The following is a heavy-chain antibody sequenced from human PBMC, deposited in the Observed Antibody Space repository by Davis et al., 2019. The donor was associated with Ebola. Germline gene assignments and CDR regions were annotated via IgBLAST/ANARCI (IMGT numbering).Heavy chain of an antibody. CDR1: VITFRSYS. D-gene: IGHD6-13*01. CDR3: ARSSAAAAGITPI. V-gene: IGHV3-23*01. CDR2: NSGSGGST. J-gene: IGHJ4*02. Sequence: GGSLRPSCTDLVITFRSYSMTWDRQAPGKRPEWVSANSGSGGSTYYADSVKGRFTISRDNSKNTLYLQMNSLRAEDTAVYYWARSSAAAAGITPIWGQGTLVTVSS.